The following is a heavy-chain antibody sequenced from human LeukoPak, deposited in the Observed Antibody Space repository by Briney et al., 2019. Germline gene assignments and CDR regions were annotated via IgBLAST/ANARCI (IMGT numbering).Heavy chain of an antibody. D-gene: IGHD3-10*01. CDR1: GGTFSSYA. Sequence: GSSVKVSCKASGGTFSSYAISWVRQAPGQGLEWMGRIIPITGIANQAQKFQGRVTITADRSTSTAYMELSSLRSEDTAVYYCVRGNDYGSGSYYPDFDYWGQGTLVAVSS. CDR3: VRGNDYGSGSYYPDFDY. CDR2: IIPITGIA. V-gene: IGHV1-69*04. J-gene: IGHJ4*02.